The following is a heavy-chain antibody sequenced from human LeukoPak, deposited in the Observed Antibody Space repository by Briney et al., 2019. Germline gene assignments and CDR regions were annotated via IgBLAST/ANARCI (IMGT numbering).Heavy chain of an antibody. V-gene: IGHV7-4-1*02. D-gene: IGHD6-19*01. J-gene: IGHJ4*02. CDR1: GYTFTSYA. CDR2: INTNTGNP. Sequence: ASVKVSCKASGYTFTSYAMSWVRQAPGQGLEWMGWINTNTGNPTYAQGFTGRFVFSLDTSVSTAYLQISSLKAEDTAVYYCARDGSSKQWLDPNDYWGQGTLVTVSS. CDR3: ARDGSSKQWLDPNDY.